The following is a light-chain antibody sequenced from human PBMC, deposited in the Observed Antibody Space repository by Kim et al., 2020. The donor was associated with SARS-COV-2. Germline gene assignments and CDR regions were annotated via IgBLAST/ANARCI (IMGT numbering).Light chain of an antibody. CDR3: QQSYTTPRT. J-gene: IGKJ1*01. CDR2: AAS. Sequence: ASVGDGVAITCRASQSISNFLKWYQQRPGKAPKLLIYAASILQSGVPSRFSGSGSATAFTLTISNLQPEDFATYYCQQSYTTPRTFGQGTKVDIK. CDR1: QSISNF. V-gene: IGKV1-39*01.